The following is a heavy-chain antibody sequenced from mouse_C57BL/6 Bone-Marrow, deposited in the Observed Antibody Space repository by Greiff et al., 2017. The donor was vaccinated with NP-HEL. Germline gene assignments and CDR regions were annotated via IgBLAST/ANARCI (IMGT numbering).Heavy chain of an antibody. CDR2: INPSTGGT. CDR1: GYSFTGYY. CDR3: EREKLRFYWYFDV. J-gene: IGHJ1*03. V-gene: IGHV1-43*01. D-gene: IGHD1-3*01. Sequence: VHVKQSGPELVKPGASVKISCKASGYSFTGYYMHWVKQSSEKSLEWIGEINPSTGGTSYNQKFKGKATLTVDKSSSTAYMQLKSLTSEDSAVYYCEREKLRFYWYFDVGGTGTTVTVSS.